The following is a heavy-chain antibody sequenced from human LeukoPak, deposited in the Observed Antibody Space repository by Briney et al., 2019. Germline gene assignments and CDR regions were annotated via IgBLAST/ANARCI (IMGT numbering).Heavy chain of an antibody. CDR1: GGSISSGDYY. J-gene: IGHJ6*03. CDR3: ARGPRDYYYYYMDV. CDR2: IYYSGST. Sequence: SETLSLTCTVSGGSISSGDYYWSWIRQPPGKGLEWIGYIYYSGSTNYNPSLKSRVTISVDTSKNQFSLKLSSVTAADTAVYYCARGPRDYYYYYMDVWGKGTTVTVSS. D-gene: IGHD5-24*01. V-gene: IGHV4-61*08.